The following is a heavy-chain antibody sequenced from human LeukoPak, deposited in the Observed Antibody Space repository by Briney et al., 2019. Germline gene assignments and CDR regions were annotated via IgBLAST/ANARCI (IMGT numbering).Heavy chain of an antibody. Sequence: SQALSLTCAISGGSVSSNSAAWNWLRQSPSRALEWVGRTYYRSKWYNDYAVSVKSRITINPDASKNQFSLQLKSVTPEDTAVYYCARTAGGDIDYWGEKTLGTVS. CDR1: GGSVSSNSAA. V-gene: IGHV6-1*01. J-gene: IGHJ4*02. CDR2: TYYRSKWYN. CDR3: ARTAGGDIDY. D-gene: IGHD2-21*01.